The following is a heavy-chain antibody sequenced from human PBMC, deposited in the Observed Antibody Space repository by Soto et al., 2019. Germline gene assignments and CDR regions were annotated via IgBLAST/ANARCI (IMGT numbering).Heavy chain of an antibody. CDR3: AKDMVHCTGTRCARYFEK. Sequence: EVQLLESGGGLVQRGGSLRLSCAASKFTFSTYAMTWVRQAPGKGLEWVSDISGSGDNTYYADSVKGRFTISRDNSKCTLYLQMNSLRAEDTAVYYCAKDMVHCTGTRCARYFEKWGRGTLVTVSS. V-gene: IGHV3-23*01. D-gene: IGHD2-8*02. CDR2: ISGSGDNT. J-gene: IGHJ4*02. CDR1: KFTFSTYA.